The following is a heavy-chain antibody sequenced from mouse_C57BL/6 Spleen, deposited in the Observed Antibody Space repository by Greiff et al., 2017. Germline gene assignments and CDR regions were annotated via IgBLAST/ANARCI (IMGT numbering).Heavy chain of an antibody. CDR2: INPSNGGT. CDR3: ARHDGYYGYFDV. Sequence: QVQLKESGTELVKPGASVKLSCKASGYTFTSSWMHWVKQRPGQGLEWIGNINPSNGGTNYNEKFKSKATLTVDKSSSTAYMQLSSLTSEDSAVYYCARHDGYYGYFDVWGTGTTVTVSS. D-gene: IGHD2-3*01. V-gene: IGHV1-53*01. J-gene: IGHJ1*03. CDR1: GYTFTSSW.